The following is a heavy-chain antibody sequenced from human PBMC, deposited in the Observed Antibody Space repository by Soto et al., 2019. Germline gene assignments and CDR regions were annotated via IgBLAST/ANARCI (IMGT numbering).Heavy chain of an antibody. D-gene: IGHD2-21*02. CDR3: DRRGNVVVGPAALEY. CDR1: GDTFTDYY. CDR2: VNPSGGHT. V-gene: IGHV1-46*03. J-gene: IGHJ4*02. Sequence: QVQLVQSGAEVKKPGASVKVSCKASGDTFTDYYIHWVRQAPGQGLEWMGTVNPSGGHTTYAQHFRGRMTMTRDTSTSTIYMELSSLTSADTAVYYCDRRGNVVVGPAALEYWGQGTLVTVSS.